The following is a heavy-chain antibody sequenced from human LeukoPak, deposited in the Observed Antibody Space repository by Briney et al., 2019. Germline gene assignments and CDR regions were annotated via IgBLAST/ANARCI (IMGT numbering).Heavy chain of an antibody. Sequence: GGSLRLSCAASGFSFSGSAMHWVRQASGKGLEWVGRIRSKANSYATAYAASVKGRFTISRDDSKNTAYLQMNSLKTEDTAVYYCTIYVDYFGDVWGKGTTVTVSS. J-gene: IGHJ6*04. V-gene: IGHV3-73*01. CDR1: GFSFSGSA. CDR2: IRSKANSYAT. D-gene: IGHD4-17*01. CDR3: TIYVDYFGDV.